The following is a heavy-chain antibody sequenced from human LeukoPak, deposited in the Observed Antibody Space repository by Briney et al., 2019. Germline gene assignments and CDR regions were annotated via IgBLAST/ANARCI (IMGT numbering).Heavy chain of an antibody. V-gene: IGHV1-8*03. D-gene: IGHD4-17*01. CDR2: MNPNSGNT. Sequence: ASVKVSCKASGYTFTSYDINWVRQATGQGLEWMGWMNPNSGNTGYAQKFQGRVTITRNTSISTAYMELSSLRAEDTAVYYCARDDLWGVTTVHWGQGTLVTVSS. J-gene: IGHJ4*02. CDR3: ARDDLWGVTTVH. CDR1: GYTFTSYD.